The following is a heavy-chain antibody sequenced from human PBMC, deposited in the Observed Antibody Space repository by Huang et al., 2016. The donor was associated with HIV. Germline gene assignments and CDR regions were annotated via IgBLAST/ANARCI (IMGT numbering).Heavy chain of an antibody. D-gene: IGHD3-3*01. CDR1: GGSISSTSYY. V-gene: IGHV4-39*01. Sequence: QLQLQESGPGLVKPSETLSLTCSVSGGSISSTSYYWGWIRQPPGKGLEWIGSIHYSRSTYYNPARKSRSTISVDTAKNQFSLKLNAVTAADTAVYYCARRAYYDFWSGSLFDYWGQGTLVTVSS. CDR3: ARRAYYDFWSGSLFDY. J-gene: IGHJ4*02. CDR2: IHYSRST.